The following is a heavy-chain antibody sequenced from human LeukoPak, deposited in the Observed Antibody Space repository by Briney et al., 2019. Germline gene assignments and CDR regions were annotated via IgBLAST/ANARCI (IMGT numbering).Heavy chain of an antibody. CDR1: GYAFSSYW. CDR3: SSQPAVLDLDC. V-gene: IGHV3-7*01. J-gene: IGHJ4*02. D-gene: IGHD6-19*01. CDR2: IKPDGSGK. Sequence: GGSLRLSCAASGYAFSSYWMTWVPQAPGKGLEWVANIKPDGSGKNYVDSVKGRFTISRDNAKNSLYLQMKGLRVEDTAVYYCSSQPAVLDLDCWGQGTLVTVSS.